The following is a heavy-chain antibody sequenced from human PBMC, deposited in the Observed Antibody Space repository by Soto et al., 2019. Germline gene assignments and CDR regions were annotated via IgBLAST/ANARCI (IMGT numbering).Heavy chain of an antibody. V-gene: IGHV3-7*01. CDR3: VRDPFSAAIPPVDN. J-gene: IGHJ3*02. CDR1: GFTFSSYW. Sequence: PGGSLRLSCAASGFTFSSYWMSWVRQAPGKGLEWVANIKEDGNEKYYVDSVKGRFTISRDNAKNSLYLQMNSLRGEDTAVYYCVRDPFSAAIPPVDNWGPGTMVTVSS. D-gene: IGHD2-2*02. CDR2: IKEDGNEK.